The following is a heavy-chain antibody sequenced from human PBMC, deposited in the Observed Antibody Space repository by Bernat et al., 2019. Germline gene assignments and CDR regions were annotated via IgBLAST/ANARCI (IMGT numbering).Heavy chain of an antibody. V-gene: IGHV3-30*18. CDR2: ISYVGSNK. CDR1: GFTFSSYG. J-gene: IGHJ6*02. CDR3: AKDHLGPVLRYFDWLPRTPNYYYYGMDV. Sequence: QVQLVESGGGVVQPGRSLRLSCAASGFTFSSYGMHWVRQAPGKGLEWVAVISYVGSNKYYADSVKGRFTISRDNSKNTLYLQMNSLRAEDTAVYYCAKDHLGPVLRYFDWLPRTPNYYYYGMDVWGQGTTVTVSS. D-gene: IGHD3-9*01.